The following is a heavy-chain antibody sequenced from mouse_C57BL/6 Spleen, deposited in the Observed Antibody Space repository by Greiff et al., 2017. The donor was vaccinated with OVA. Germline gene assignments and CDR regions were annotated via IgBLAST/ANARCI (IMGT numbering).Heavy chain of an antibody. V-gene: IGHV1-26*01. Sequence: VQLQQSGPELVKPGASVKISCKASGYTFTDYYMTWVKQSHGQSLEWIGDIYPDSGGTSYNQKFKCKATLTVDKSSSTAYMEMRSLTSEDSAVDYCARTRGEDYFDYGGEGTTITVSA. CDR2: IYPDSGGT. D-gene: IGHD2-13*01. J-gene: IGHJ2*01. CDR1: GYTFTDYY. CDR3: ARTRGEDYFDY.